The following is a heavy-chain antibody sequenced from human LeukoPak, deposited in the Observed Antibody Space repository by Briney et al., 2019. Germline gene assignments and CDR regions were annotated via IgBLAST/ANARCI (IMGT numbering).Heavy chain of an antibody. CDR3: TRDIVSISQPYYFDY. D-gene: IGHD2-2*01. Sequence: PGGSLRLSCAASGFTFSTYVMHWVRQAPGRGLEWVGFIRSQAYSGTTEYATSVKDRFTISRDDSKSIAYLQMNSLKTEDTAVYYCTRDIVSISQPYYFDYWGQGTLVTVSS. J-gene: IGHJ4*02. V-gene: IGHV3-49*04. CDR1: GFTFSTYV. CDR2: IRSQAYSGTT.